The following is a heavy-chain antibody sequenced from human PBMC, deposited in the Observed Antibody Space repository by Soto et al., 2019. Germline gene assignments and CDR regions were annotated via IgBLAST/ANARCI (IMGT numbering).Heavy chain of an antibody. J-gene: IGHJ4*02. CDR2: INFDGTRT. CDR3: XXXXXGRYYNDY. CDR1: GFTFSSFW. V-gene: IGHV3-74*01. D-gene: IGHD1-26*01. Sequence: EVQLVESGGGLVQPGGSLRLSCAASGFTFSSFWMHWVRQGPGKGLVWLSRINFDGTRTTYADSVKGRFTISRDNAXXXXXXXXXXXXXXXXXXXXXXXXXXGRYYNDYWGQGTLVTVSS.